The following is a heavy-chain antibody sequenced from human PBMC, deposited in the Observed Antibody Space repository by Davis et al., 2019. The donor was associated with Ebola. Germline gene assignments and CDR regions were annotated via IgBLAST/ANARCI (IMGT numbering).Heavy chain of an antibody. V-gene: IGHV1-69*13. CDR3: AKAGVGFGVDV. CDR1: GDIFRSYT. Sequence: SVKVSCKAPGDIFRSYTLIWVRQAPGQGLEWMGVIIPMFASPNYARRFQGRVTITADESTTTSYMELSSLRSEDTAVYDCAKAGVGFGVDVWGQGTTVTVS. J-gene: IGHJ6*02. D-gene: IGHD3-10*01. CDR2: IIPMFASP.